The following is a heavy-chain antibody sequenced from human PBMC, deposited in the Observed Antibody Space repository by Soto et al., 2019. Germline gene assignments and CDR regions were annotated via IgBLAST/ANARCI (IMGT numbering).Heavy chain of an antibody. J-gene: IGHJ5*02. D-gene: IGHD6-13*01. Sequence: QITLKESGPTLVKPTQTLTLTCTFSGFSLTTSGVGVGWIRQPPGKALEWLALIYWDDDKRYSPSLKNRLTIPKDPSKNQVVLTMINMDPVDTGTYYCAHARPGIEAAAAENWFDPWGQGTLVTVSS. CDR3: AHARPGIEAAAAENWFDP. V-gene: IGHV2-5*02. CDR2: IYWDDDK. CDR1: GFSLTTSGVG.